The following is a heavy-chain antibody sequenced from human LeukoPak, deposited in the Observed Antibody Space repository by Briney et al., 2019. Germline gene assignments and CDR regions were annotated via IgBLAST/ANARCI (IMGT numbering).Heavy chain of an antibody. CDR3: AHLRSRVHYGDYGGDNDAFDI. J-gene: IGHJ3*02. CDR2: IIPIFGTA. CDR1: GGTFSSYA. Sequence: SVKVSCKASGGTFSSYAISWVRQAPGQGLEWMGGIIPIFGTANYAQKFQGRVTITTDESTSTAYMELSSLRSEDTAVYYCAHLRSRVHYGDYGGDNDAFDIWGQGTMVTVSS. V-gene: IGHV1-69*05. D-gene: IGHD4-17*01.